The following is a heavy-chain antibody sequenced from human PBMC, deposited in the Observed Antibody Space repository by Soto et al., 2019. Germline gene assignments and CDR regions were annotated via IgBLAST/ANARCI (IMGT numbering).Heavy chain of an antibody. CDR1: GFTFSSYA. V-gene: IGHV3-23*01. J-gene: IGHJ4*02. Sequence: GGSLRLSCAASGFTFSSYAMSWVRQAPGKGLEWVSAISGSGGSTYYADSVKGRFTISRDNSKNTLYLQMNSLRAEDTAVYYCAVLVVVAESGILDYWGQGTLVTVSS. CDR3: AVLVVVAESGILDY. D-gene: IGHD2-15*01. CDR2: ISGSGGST.